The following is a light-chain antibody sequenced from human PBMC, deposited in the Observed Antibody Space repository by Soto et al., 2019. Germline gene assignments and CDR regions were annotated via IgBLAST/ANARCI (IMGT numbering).Light chain of an antibody. V-gene: IGLV2-14*01. CDR1: SNDVGGYNY. Sequence: QSDLTQPASVSGSPGQSITISCTGTSNDVGGYNYVSWYQHHPGKAPKLMIYEVSDRPSGVSNRFSGSKSGNTASLTISGLQAEDEADYYCSSYTGSNIRYVFGTGTKVTV. CDR2: EVS. CDR3: SSYTGSNIRYV. J-gene: IGLJ1*01.